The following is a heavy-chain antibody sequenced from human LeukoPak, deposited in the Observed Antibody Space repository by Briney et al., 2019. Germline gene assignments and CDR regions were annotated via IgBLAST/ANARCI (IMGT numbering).Heavy chain of an antibody. CDR1: GGSFSGYY. CDR3: ARLRLRYTRNGDSTSYEVFDI. D-gene: IGHD2-21*01. CDR2: INHSGST. Sequence: KPSETLSLTCAVYGGSFSGYYWSWIRQPPGKGLEWIGEINHSGSTNYNPSLKSRVTISVDTSKNQFSLKLSSVSAADTAVYYCARLRLRYTRNGDSTSYEVFDIWGQGTVVTVSS. V-gene: IGHV4-34*01. J-gene: IGHJ3*02.